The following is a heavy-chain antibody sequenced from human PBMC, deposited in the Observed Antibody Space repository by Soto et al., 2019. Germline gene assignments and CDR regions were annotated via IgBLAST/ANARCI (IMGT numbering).Heavy chain of an antibody. V-gene: IGHV3-53*04. Sequence: EVQLVESGGGLVQPGGSLRLSCAASGFTVSSNYMSWVHQAPGKGLEWVSVIYSGGSTYYADSVKGRFTISRHNSKNTLYLQMNSLRAEDTAVYYCAREGYCSGGSCPRYWGQGTLVTVSS. J-gene: IGHJ4*02. CDR2: IYSGGST. D-gene: IGHD2-15*01. CDR1: GFTVSSNY. CDR3: AREGYCSGGSCPRY.